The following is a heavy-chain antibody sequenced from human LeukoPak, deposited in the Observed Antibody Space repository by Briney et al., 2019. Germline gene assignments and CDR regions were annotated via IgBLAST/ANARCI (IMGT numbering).Heavy chain of an antibody. J-gene: IGHJ4*02. Sequence: PSETLSLTCTVSGGSISSGGYYWSWIRQPAGKGLEWIGRIYTSGSTNYNPSLKSRVTMSVDTSKNQFSLKLSSVTAADTAVYYCARDSRARGNYFDYWGRGALVTVSS. CDR1: GGSISSGGYY. D-gene: IGHD3-10*01. CDR2: IYTSGST. CDR3: ARDSRARGNYFDY. V-gene: IGHV4-61*02.